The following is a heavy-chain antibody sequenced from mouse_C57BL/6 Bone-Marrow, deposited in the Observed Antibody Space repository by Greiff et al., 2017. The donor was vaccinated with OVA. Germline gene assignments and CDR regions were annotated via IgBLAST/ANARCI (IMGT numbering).Heavy chain of an antibody. CDR3: ARPMYAY. J-gene: IGHJ3*01. V-gene: IGHV1-82*01. Sequence: ESGPELVKPGASVKISCKASGYAFSSSWMNWVKQRPGKGLEWIGRIYPGDGDTNYNGKFKGKATLTADKSSSTAYMQLSSLTSEDSAVYFCARPMYAYWGQGTLVTVSA. CDR1: GYAFSSSW. CDR2: IYPGDGDT.